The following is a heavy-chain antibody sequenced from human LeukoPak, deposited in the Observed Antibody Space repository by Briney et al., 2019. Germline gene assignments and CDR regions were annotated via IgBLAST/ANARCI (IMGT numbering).Heavy chain of an antibody. CDR3: ARADGSGSYYLFI. Sequence: GASVKVSCKASGYTFTSYNLHWVRQAPGQGLEWIGVINPSGGSTTYAQRFQGRVTMTGDMSTGTVYMELSSLRSEDTAVYYCARADGSGSYYLFIWGQGTLVTVSS. CDR1: GYTFTSYN. CDR2: INPSGGST. V-gene: IGHV1-46*01. J-gene: IGHJ4*02. D-gene: IGHD3-10*01.